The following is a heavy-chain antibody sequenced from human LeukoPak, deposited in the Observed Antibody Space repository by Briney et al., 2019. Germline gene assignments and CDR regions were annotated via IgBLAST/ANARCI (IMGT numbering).Heavy chain of an antibody. Sequence: SETLSLTCAVYGGSFSGYYWSWIRQPPGKGLEWIGEINHSGSTNYNPSLKSRVTISVDTSKNQFSLKLSSVTAADTAVYYCASALDILTGTFDYWGQGTLVTVSS. J-gene: IGHJ4*02. CDR3: ASALDILTGTFDY. V-gene: IGHV4-34*01. D-gene: IGHD3-9*01. CDR1: GGSFSGYY. CDR2: INHSGST.